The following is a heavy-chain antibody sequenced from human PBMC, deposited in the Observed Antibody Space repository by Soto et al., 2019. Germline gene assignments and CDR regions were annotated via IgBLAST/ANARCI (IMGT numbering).Heavy chain of an antibody. CDR2: SIPIFGTA. J-gene: IGHJ6*02. CDR3: ATGGQHRNVSNYYGMDV. CDR1: GGTFSAYS. Sequence: QVQLVQSGAEVKKPGSSVKVSCKASGGTFSAYSISWVRQAPGQGLEWMGGSIPIFGTANYAQKFQGRVTITAEESTSTTYRELRSLRSEDTAVYYCATGGQHRNVSNYYGMDVWGQGTKVTVSS. D-gene: IGHD6-13*01. V-gene: IGHV1-69*01.